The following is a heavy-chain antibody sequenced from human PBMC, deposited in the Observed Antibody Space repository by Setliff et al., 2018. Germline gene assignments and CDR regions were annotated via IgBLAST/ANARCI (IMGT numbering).Heavy chain of an antibody. D-gene: IGHD1-7*01. Sequence: PSETLSLTCTVSGYTIDSGYYWCWIRQPPGKGLEWIGSIYYSGSTYYNPSLKSRVTISVDTSKNQFSLKLSSVTAADTAVYYCARGPNWNYEGAWDYWGQGTLVTVSS. CDR2: IYYSGST. CDR3: ARGPNWNYEGAWDY. J-gene: IGHJ4*02. V-gene: IGHV4-38-2*02. CDR1: GYTIDSGYY.